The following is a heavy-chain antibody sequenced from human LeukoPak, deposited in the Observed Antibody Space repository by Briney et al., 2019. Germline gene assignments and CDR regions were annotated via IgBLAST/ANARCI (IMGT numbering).Heavy chain of an antibody. D-gene: IGHD3/OR15-3a*01. V-gene: IGHV3-23*01. J-gene: IGHJ3*01. CDR2: IYNTADYT. CDR3: VRDWTYAFDL. CDR1: GFTFSSYA. Sequence: GGSLRLSCAASGFTFSSYAMSWVRQAPGKGLEWVSGIYNTADYTFYTDSVKGRFTVSRDDSKNTLYLQMNSLRAEDTAVYYCVRDWTYAFDLWGQGTMVTVSS.